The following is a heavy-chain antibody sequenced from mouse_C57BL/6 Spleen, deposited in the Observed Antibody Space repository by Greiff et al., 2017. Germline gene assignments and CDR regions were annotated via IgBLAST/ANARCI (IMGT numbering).Heavy chain of an antibody. D-gene: IGHD1-1*01. J-gene: IGHJ2*01. V-gene: IGHV1-26*01. CDR2: INPNNGGT. CDR1: GYTFTDYY. Sequence: VQLQQSGPELVKPGASVKISCKASGYTFTDYYMNWVKQSHGKSLEWIGDINPNNGGTSYNQKFKGKATLTVDKSSSTAYMELRSLTSEDSAVYYCATYYYGSSLDYWGQGTTLTVSS. CDR3: ATYYYGSSLDY.